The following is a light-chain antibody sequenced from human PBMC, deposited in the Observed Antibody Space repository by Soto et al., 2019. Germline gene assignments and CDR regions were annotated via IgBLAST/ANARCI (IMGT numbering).Light chain of an antibody. J-gene: IGLJ2*01. CDR3: SSYAGSNAVV. CDR2: EVS. CDR1: SSDVGGCNY. V-gene: IGLV2-8*01. Sequence: QSVLTQPPSASGSPGQSVTISCTGTSSDVGGCNYVSWYQQHPGKAPKLMIYEVSKRPSGVPDRFSGSKSGNTASLTVSGLQAEDEADYYCSSYAGSNAVVFGGGTKLTVL.